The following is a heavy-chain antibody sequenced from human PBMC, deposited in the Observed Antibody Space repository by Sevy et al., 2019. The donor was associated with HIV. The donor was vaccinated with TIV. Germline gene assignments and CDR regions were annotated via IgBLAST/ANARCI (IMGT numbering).Heavy chain of an antibody. CDR2: ISGSGGST. V-gene: IGHV3-23*01. D-gene: IGHD3-22*01. Sequence: GGSLRLSCGVSGFTFSSYAMSWLRQAPGKGLEWVSGISGSGGSTYYADSVKGRFTISRDNSKNTLYLQMTSLRAEDTAVYYCAKEGFGYNYDSSGNLDYWGQRTLVTVSS. CDR1: GFTFSSYA. CDR3: AKEGFGYNYDSSGNLDY. J-gene: IGHJ4*02.